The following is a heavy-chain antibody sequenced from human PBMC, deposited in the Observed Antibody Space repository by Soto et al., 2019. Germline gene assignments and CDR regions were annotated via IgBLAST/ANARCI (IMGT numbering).Heavy chain of an antibody. CDR1: GGSISSGGYY. V-gene: IGHV4-31*03. J-gene: IGHJ4*02. CDR2: IYYSGST. CDR3: ASHVDTAMVVPY. D-gene: IGHD5-18*01. Sequence: LSLTCTVSGGSISSGGYYWSWIRQHPGKGLEWIGYIYYSGSTYYNPSLKSRVTISVDTSKNQFSLKLSSVTTADTAVYYCASHVDTAMVVPYWGQGTLVTVSS.